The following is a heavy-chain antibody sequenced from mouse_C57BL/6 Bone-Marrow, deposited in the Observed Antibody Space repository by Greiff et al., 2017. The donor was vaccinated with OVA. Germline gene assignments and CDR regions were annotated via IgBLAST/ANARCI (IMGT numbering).Heavy chain of an antibody. Sequence: EADGGLVQSGRSLRLSCATSGFTFSDFYMEWVRQAPGKGLEWIAASRNKANDYTTEYSASVKGRFIVSRDTSQSILYLQMNALRAEDTAIYYCARDDYYWYVDVWGTGTTVTVSS. CDR1: GFTFSDFY. J-gene: IGHJ1*03. CDR2: SRNKANDYTT. V-gene: IGHV7-1*01. CDR3: ARDDYYWYVDV.